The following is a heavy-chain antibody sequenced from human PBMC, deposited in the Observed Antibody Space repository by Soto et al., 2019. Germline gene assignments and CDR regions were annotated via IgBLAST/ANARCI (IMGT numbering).Heavy chain of an antibody. Sequence: GGSLRLSCAASGFTFNSFGIHWVRQAPGKGLEWVAIIWYDGSNKYYRDSVKGRFTISRDISKNTLYLEMNRLRAEDTAVYHCARGPTRGSSGSKTRTGYYHYGLDVWGQGTTVTVSS. CDR1: GFTFNSFG. D-gene: IGHD3-22*01. V-gene: IGHV3-33*01. CDR2: IWYDGSNK. CDR3: ARGPTRGSSGSKTRTGYYHYGLDV. J-gene: IGHJ6*02.